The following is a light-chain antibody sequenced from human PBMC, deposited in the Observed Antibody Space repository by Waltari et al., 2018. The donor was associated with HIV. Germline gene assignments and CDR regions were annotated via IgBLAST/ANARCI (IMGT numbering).Light chain of an antibody. Sequence: QSALTQPPSASGSPGQSVTIPCAVTSSDIGLYNFVPWYQHHPGKAPKLMISEVSRRPSGVPDLFSGSKSGNTASLTVSGLQAEDEAAYYCFSYAGNNYLLFGGGTKLTVL. V-gene: IGLV2-8*01. CDR3: FSYAGNNYLL. J-gene: IGLJ2*01. CDR1: SSDIGLYNF. CDR2: EVS.